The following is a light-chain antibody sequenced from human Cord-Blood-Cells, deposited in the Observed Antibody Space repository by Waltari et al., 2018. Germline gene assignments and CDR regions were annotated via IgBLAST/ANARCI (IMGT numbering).Light chain of an antibody. J-gene: IGLJ3*02. CDR2: DVS. Sequence: QSALTQPRSVSGSPGQSVTISCPGTSSDVGGYNYVSWYQRHPGKAPKLMICDVSKRPSGVPDRFSGSKSGNTASLTISWLQAEEEADYYCCSYAGSYTWVFGGGTKLTVL. CDR1: SSDVGGYNY. CDR3: CSYAGSYTWV. V-gene: IGLV2-11*01.